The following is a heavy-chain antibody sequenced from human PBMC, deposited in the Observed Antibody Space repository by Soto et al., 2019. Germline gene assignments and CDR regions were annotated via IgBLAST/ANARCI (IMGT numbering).Heavy chain of an antibody. CDR2: TIPMFGTT. CDR3: TRCGIRYHSIGYYLGIDGMEV. CDR1: GGTFNSYA. Sequence: QVQLVQSGAEVKKPESSVRVSCKASGGTFNSYAITWVRQAPGQGLEWMGGTIPMFGTTNYAEKFEGRVTIRAAEYTNTAYRELSSLRSEDTAVYYCTRCGIRYHSIGYYLGIDGMEVWGQGTTVIVSS. D-gene: IGHD3-22*01. J-gene: IGHJ6*02. V-gene: IGHV1-69*12.